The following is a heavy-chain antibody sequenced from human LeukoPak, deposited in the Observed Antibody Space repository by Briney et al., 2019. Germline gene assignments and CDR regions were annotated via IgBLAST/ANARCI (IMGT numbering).Heavy chain of an antibody. V-gene: IGHV1-18*01. CDR2: INAYKGNT. Sequence: GASVKVSCKASGYTFTSYGISWVRQAPGQGLEWMGWINAYKGNTNNAQKLQGRVTMTTETSTRTAYMEKRRLRSDETAVYYSARDLYGFWSGYSIGNWFGPGGQGNLVTVTA. J-gene: IGHJ5*02. CDR3: ARDLYGFWSGYSIGNWFGP. CDR1: GYTFTSYG. D-gene: IGHD3-3*01.